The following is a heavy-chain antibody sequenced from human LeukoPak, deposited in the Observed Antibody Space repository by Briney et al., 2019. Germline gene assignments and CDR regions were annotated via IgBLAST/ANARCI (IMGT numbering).Heavy chain of an antibody. CDR2: ISGSGGST. CDR1: GFTFSSYA. V-gene: IGHV3-23*01. CDR3: AKVRWPMIVVVIAAFDI. D-gene: IGHD3-22*01. J-gene: IGHJ3*02. Sequence: GGSLRLSCAASGFTFSSYAMSWVRQAPGKGLEWVSAISGSGGSTYYADSVKGRLTISRDNSKNTLYLQMNSLRAEDTAVYYCAKVRWPMIVVVIAAFDIWGQGTMVTVSS.